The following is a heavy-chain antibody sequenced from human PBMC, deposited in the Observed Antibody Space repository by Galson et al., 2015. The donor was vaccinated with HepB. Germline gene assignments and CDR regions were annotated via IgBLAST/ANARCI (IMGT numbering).Heavy chain of an antibody. CDR2: VRGGGTGT. D-gene: IGHD3-16*01. Sequence: SLRLSCAASGFTFSVYTMNWVRQAPGKGLEWVSAVRGGGTGTWYADSVKGRFTISRDDSKNTVFLQLNSLRAEDTAIYYCAKDSGLGGEDYWGQGILVTVSS. J-gene: IGHJ4*02. V-gene: IGHV3-23*01. CDR3: AKDSGLGGEDY. CDR1: GFTFSVYT.